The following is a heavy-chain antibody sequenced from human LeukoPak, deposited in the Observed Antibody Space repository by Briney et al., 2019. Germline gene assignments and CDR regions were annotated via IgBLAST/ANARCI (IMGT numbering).Heavy chain of an antibody. Sequence: SETLSLTCTVSGGSISSYYWSWIRQPPGKGLEWIGYIYYSGSTNYNPSLKSRVTISVDTSKNQFSLKLSSVTAADTAVYYCARQSYTVEDYWGQGTLVTVSS. CDR2: IYYSGST. CDR3: ARQSYTVEDY. J-gene: IGHJ4*02. V-gene: IGHV4-59*08. CDR1: GGSISSYY. D-gene: IGHD4-23*01.